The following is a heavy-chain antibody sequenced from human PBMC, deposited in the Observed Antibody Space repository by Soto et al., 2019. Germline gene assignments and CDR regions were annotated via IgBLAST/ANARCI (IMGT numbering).Heavy chain of an antibody. CDR2: IHPDRGGT. CDR3: ARDQWFGESSSGAIDY. V-gene: IGHV1-2*02. CDR1: GYTFTGYY. Sequence: QVQLVQSGAEVKKPGASVRVSCKASGYTFTGYYLHWVRQAPGQGPEYMGWIHPDRGGTDYAQRFQGRVTMTRDTSIRTALMELSSLKLDDTAVYYCARDQWFGESSSGAIDYWGQGTLVTVSS. D-gene: IGHD3-10*01. J-gene: IGHJ4*02.